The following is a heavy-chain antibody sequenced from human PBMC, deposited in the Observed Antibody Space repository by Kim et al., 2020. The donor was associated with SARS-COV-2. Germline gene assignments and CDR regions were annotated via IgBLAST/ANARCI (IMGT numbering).Heavy chain of an antibody. Sequence: SETLSLTCTVSGGSISSYYWSWIRQPPGKGLEWIGDIYYSGSTNYNPSLKSRVTISVDTSKNQFSLKLSSVTAADTAVYYCARDLTDSSSWSGFDYWGQGTLVTVSS. V-gene: IGHV4-59*13. CDR3: ARDLTDSSSWSGFDY. CDR2: IYYSGST. D-gene: IGHD6-13*01. J-gene: IGHJ4*02. CDR1: GGSISSYY.